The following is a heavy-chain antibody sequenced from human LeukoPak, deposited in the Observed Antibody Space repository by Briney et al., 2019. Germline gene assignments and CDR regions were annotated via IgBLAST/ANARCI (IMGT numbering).Heavy chain of an antibody. CDR3: ARDREMRSGFTFNY. V-gene: IGHV3-21*01. D-gene: IGHD3-10*01. J-gene: IGHJ4*02. CDR2: ICSSSSYI. CDR1: GFTFSSYS. Sequence: GGSLRLSCAASGFTFSSYSMNWVRQAPGKGLEWVSSICSSSSYIYYADSVKGRFTISRDNAKNSLYLQMNSLRAEDTAVYYCARDREMRSGFTFNYWGQGTLVTVSS.